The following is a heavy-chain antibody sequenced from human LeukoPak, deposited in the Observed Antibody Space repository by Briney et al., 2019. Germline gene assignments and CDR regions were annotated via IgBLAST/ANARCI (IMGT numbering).Heavy chain of an antibody. CDR3: VRSPSAAGRY. V-gene: IGHV3-7*01. CDR2: IKQDGSET. Sequence: GGALRLSRAAPGFTFRSLLMRWGRQAPTKGREWVANIKQDGSETYYVDSVKGRFTISRDNAKNSLYLQMNSLRAEDTAVYYCVRSPSAAGRYWGQGTLVTVSS. CDR1: GFTFRSLL. D-gene: IGHD6-13*01. J-gene: IGHJ4*02.